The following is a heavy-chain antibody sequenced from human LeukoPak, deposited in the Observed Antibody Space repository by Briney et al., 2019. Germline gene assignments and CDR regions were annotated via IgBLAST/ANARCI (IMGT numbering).Heavy chain of an antibody. V-gene: IGHV3-64*01. CDR2: ISTNGGST. CDR1: GFTFSSYA. Sequence: GGSPRLSCAASGFTFSSYAMHWVRQAPGKGLEYVSAISTNGGSTYYANSVKGRFTISRDNSKNTLYLQMGSLRAEDMAMYYCARGDSMIVVVKGFDPWGHGTLVTVSS. CDR3: ARGDSMIVVVKGFDP. D-gene: IGHD3-22*01. J-gene: IGHJ5*02.